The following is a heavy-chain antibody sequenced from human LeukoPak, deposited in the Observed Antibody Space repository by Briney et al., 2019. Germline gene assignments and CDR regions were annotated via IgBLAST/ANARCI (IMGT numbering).Heavy chain of an antibody. CDR2: ITGSGGSA. CDR1: GFTFSSYA. CDR3: AKATAYFLEYFQN. D-gene: IGHD3-9*01. Sequence: GGSLRLSCAASGFTFSSYAMSWVRQAPGKELEWVSCITGSGGSAYYADSVKGRFTVSRDNSRNILDLQTNSLRAEDTAVYYCAKATAYFLEYFQNWGPGTLVIVSS. J-gene: IGHJ1*01. V-gene: IGHV3-23*01.